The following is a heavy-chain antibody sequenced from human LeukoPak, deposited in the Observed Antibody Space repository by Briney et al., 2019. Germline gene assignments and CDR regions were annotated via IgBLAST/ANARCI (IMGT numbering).Heavy chain of an antibody. D-gene: IGHD1-26*01. Sequence: SETLSLTCAVSGGSISSGGYSWSWIRQPPGKGLEWIGEINHSGSTNYNPSLKSRVTISVDTSKNQFSLKLSSVTAADTAVYYCAVPELPDYWGQGTLVTVSS. CDR2: INHSGST. CDR1: GGSISSGGYS. V-gene: IGHV4-30-2*01. CDR3: AVPELPDY. J-gene: IGHJ4*02.